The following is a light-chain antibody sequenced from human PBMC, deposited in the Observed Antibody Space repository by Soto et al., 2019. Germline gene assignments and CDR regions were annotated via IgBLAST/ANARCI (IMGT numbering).Light chain of an antibody. CDR3: CAYVSSNTLL. CDR2: EGS. CDR1: SSDVGGYDL. J-gene: IGLJ3*02. Sequence: QSALTQPASVSGSPGQSITISCTGTSSDVGGYDLVSWYQQHPGKAPKLIIYEGSKRPSGISNRFSGSKSGNTASLLISGLQGVDEGDYYCCAYVSSNTLLFGGGTKVTVL. V-gene: IGLV2-23*01.